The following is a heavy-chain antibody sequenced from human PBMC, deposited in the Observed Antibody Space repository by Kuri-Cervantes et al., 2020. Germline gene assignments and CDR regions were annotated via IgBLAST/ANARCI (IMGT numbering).Heavy chain of an antibody. Sequence: SETLSLTCTVSGGSISSYYWSWIRQPPGKGLEWIGYIYYSGSTNYNPSLKSRVTISVDTSKNQFSLKLSSVTAADTAVYHCARLWSSPLGAFDIWGRGTMVTVSS. CDR3: ARLWSSPLGAFDI. V-gene: IGHV4-59*01. D-gene: IGHD1-26*01. CDR2: IYYSGST. CDR1: GGSISSYY. J-gene: IGHJ3*02.